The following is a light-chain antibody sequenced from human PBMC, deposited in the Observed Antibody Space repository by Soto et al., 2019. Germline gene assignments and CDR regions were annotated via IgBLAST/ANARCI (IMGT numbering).Light chain of an antibody. CDR1: QGIRNL. CDR3: QQYDSYPIT. J-gene: IGKJ5*01. Sequence: DIRLTQSPSSLSSCVGDIFTISCRASQGIRNLLVWYQQKPEKAPKSLIYGTSNLESGVPSRFSGSGSGTDYTLTISSLQPEDFATYYCQQYDSYPITFGQGTRLEIK. V-gene: IGKV1D-16*01. CDR2: GTS.